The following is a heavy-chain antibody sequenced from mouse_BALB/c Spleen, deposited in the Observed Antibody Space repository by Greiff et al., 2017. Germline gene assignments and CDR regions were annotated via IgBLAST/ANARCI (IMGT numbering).Heavy chain of an antibody. J-gene: IGHJ4*01. D-gene: IGHD2-4*01. V-gene: IGHV5-12-1*01. CDR2: ISSGGGST. CDR1: GFAFSSYD. Sequence: EVKVVESGGGLVKPGGSLKLSCAASGFAFSSYDMSWVRQTPEKRLEWVAYISSGGGSTYYPDTVKGRFTISRDNAKNTLYLQMSSLKSEDTAMYYCARQEGVYDYDGYYAMDYWGQGTSVTVSS. CDR3: ARQEGVYDYDGYYAMDY.